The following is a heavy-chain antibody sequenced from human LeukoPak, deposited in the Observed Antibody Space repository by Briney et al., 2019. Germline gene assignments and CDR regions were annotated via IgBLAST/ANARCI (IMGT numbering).Heavy chain of an antibody. CDR1: GGSISGYY. V-gene: IGHV4-34*01. CDR3: ARGLRMRGGTAMVYFDY. Sequence: SETLSLTCTVSGGSISGYYWSWIRQPPGKGLEWIGEINHSGSTNYNPSLKSRVTISVDTSKNQFSLKLSSVTAADTAVYYCARGLRMRGGTAMVYFDYWGQGTLVTVSS. J-gene: IGHJ4*02. CDR2: INHSGST. D-gene: IGHD5-18*01.